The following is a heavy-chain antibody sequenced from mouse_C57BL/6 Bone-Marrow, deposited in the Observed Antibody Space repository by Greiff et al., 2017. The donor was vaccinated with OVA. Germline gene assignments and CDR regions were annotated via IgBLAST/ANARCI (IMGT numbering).Heavy chain of an antibody. CDR2: INPDSSTI. V-gene: IGHV4-1*01. CDR1: GIDFSRYW. D-gene: IGHD2-4*01. J-gene: IGHJ3*01. Sequence: AASGIDFSRYWMSWVRRAPGKGLEWIGEINPDSSTINYAPSLKDKFIISRDNAKNTLYLQMSKVRSEDTALYYCARPDDYDWFAYWGQGTLVTVSA. CDR3: ARPDDYDWFAY.